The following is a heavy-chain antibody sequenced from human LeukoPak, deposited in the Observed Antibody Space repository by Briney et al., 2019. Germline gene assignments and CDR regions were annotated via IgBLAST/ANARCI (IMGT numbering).Heavy chain of an antibody. J-gene: IGHJ6*03. V-gene: IGHV4-34*01. CDR3: ARGRYSYGSSMDV. D-gene: IGHD5-18*01. CDR2: INHSGST. CDR1: GGSFSGYY. Sequence: SETLSLTCAVYGGSFSGYYWSWIRQPPGKGLEWIGEINHSGSTNYNPSLKSRVTISVDTSKNQFPLKLSSVTAADTAVYYCARGRYSYGSSMDVWGKGTTVTVSS.